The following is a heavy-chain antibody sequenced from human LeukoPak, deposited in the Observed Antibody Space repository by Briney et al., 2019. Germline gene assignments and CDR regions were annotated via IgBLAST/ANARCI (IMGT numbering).Heavy chain of an antibody. CDR2: ISYDGSNK. J-gene: IGHJ4*02. Sequence: GGSLRLSCAASGFTFSSYGMHWVRQAPGKGLEWVAVISYDGSNKYYTDSVKGRFTISRDNSKNTLYLQMNSLRAEDTAVYYYAKDSGDYEIVDYWGQGTLVTVSS. CDR1: GFTFSSYG. V-gene: IGHV3-30*18. D-gene: IGHD4-17*01. CDR3: AKDSGDYEIVDY.